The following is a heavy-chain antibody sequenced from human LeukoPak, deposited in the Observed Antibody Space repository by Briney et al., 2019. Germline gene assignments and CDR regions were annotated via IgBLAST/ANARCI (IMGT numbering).Heavy chain of an antibody. D-gene: IGHD1-26*01. J-gene: IGHJ3*02. CDR1: GYTFSNYD. CDR2: ITPSGGI. CDR3: ARERRIVGATTDAFDI. V-gene: IGHV1-46*01. Sequence: ASVKVSCKASGYTFSNYDMNWVRQAPGQGLEWMGMITPSGGISYAQKFQGRVTMTRDMSTNTVYMELSSLRSDDTAVYYCARERRIVGATTDAFDIWGQGTTVTVSS.